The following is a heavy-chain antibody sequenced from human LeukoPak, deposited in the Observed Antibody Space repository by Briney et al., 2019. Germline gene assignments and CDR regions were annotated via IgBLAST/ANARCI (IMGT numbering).Heavy chain of an antibody. Sequence: XVRQAPGKXXXXXSAISTSGDSTYYADSVKDRFTISRDNSKNTLYLQMNSLRAEDTALYYCAKQKCSSWQPFDYWGQGTLVTVSS. CDR2: ISTSGDST. D-gene: IGHD6-13*01. CDR3: AKQKCSSWQPFDY. J-gene: IGHJ4*02. V-gene: IGHV3-23*01.